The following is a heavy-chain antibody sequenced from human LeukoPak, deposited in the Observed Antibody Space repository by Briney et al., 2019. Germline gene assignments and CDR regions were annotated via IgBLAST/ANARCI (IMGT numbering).Heavy chain of an antibody. CDR2: IYYSGST. CDR3: ARQSPYYDILTGYYNVGTFDY. Sequence: SETLSLTCTVSGGSISSSSYYWGWIRQPPGKGLEWIGSIYYSGSTYYNPPLKSRVTISVDTSKNQFSLKLSSVTAADTAVYYCARQSPYYDILTGYYNVGTFDYWGQGTLVTVSS. J-gene: IGHJ4*02. V-gene: IGHV4-39*01. D-gene: IGHD3-9*01. CDR1: GGSISSSSYY.